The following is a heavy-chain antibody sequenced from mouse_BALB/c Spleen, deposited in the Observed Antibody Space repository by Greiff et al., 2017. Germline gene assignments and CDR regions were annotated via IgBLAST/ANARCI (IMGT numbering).Heavy chain of an antibody. CDR2: ISSGSSTI. J-gene: IGHJ2*01. CDR1: GFTFSSFG. CDR3: ASDYYGSGY. D-gene: IGHD1-1*01. Sequence: EVQLVESGGGLVQPGGSRKLSCAASGFTFSSFGMHWVCQAPEKGLEWVAYISSGSSTIYYADTVKGRFTISRDNPKNTLFLQMTSLRSEDTAMYYCASDYYGSGYWGQGTTLTVSS. V-gene: IGHV5-17*02.